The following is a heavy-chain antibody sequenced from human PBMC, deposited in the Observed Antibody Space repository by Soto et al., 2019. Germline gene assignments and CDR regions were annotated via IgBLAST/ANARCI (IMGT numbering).Heavy chain of an antibody. CDR2: IWYDGSNK. J-gene: IGHJ6*02. CDR3: ARAVGKLDNNYGMDV. D-gene: IGHD1-1*01. V-gene: IGHV3-33*01. Sequence: GGSLRLSCAASGFTFSSYGMHWVRQAPGKGLEWVAVIWYDGSNKYYADSVKGRFTISRDNSKNTLYLQMNSLRAEDTAVYYCARAVGKLDNNYGMDVWGQGTTVTVSS. CDR1: GFTFSSYG.